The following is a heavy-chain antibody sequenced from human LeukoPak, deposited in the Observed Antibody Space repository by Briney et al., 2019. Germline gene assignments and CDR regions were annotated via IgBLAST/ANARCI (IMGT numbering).Heavy chain of an antibody. J-gene: IGHJ4*02. Sequence: SETLSLTCAVYGGSFSGYYWSWIRQPPGKGLEWIGEINHSGSTIYNPSLKSRVTISVDTSKNQFSLKLGSVTAADTAVYYCARGPLVVVAATYFDYWGQGTLVTVSS. D-gene: IGHD2-15*01. CDR1: GGSFSGYY. CDR2: INHSGST. CDR3: ARGPLVVVAATYFDY. V-gene: IGHV4-34*01.